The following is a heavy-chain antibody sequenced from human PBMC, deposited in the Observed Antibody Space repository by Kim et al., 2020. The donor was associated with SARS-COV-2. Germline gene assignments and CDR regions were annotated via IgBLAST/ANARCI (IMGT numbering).Heavy chain of an antibody. V-gene: IGHV3-23*01. J-gene: IGHJ4*02. D-gene: IGHD3-22*01. CDR3: AKMKGSGYYSGGYYFDY. Sequence: VKGRFTISRDNSKNTLYLQMNSLRGEDTAVYYCAKMKGSGYYSGGYYFDYWGQGTQVTVSS.